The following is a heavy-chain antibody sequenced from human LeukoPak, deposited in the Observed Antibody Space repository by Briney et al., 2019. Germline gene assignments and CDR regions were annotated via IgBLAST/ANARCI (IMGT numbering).Heavy chain of an antibody. D-gene: IGHD7-27*01. CDR3: ARESITGDRDFDY. CDR1: GFSFSSYS. V-gene: IGHV3-48*01. CDR2: ISSGSRTI. Sequence: GGSLRLSCAASGFSFSSYSMNWVRQAPGRGLEWTSYISSGSRTIFYADSVKGRFTIFRDNAKNSLYLLMNSLRADDTAVYYCARESITGDRDFDYWGQGTLITVSS. J-gene: IGHJ4*02.